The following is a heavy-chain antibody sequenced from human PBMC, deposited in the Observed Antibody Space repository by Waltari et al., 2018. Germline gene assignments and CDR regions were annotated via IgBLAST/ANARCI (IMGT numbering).Heavy chain of an antibody. Sequence: QVQLVQSGSELKKPGASVKVSCKASGYTFTSYAMNWVRQAPGQGLEWMGWIKTKTGNPTYAQGFTGRFVFSLDTSVSTAYLQISSRKAEDTAVYYCARGEDFWSGYGGYYYYGMDVWGQGTTVTVSS. D-gene: IGHD3-3*01. CDR2: IKTKTGNP. CDR1: GYTFTSYA. CDR3: ARGEDFWSGYGGYYYYGMDV. V-gene: IGHV7-4-1*02. J-gene: IGHJ6*02.